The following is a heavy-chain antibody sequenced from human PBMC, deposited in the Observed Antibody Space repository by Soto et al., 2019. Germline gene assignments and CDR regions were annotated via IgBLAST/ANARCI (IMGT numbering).Heavy chain of an antibody. CDR1: GGSIRSNNW. CDR2: IFQSGST. CDR3: ARVYSGSYSDY. Sequence: SETLSLTCAVSGGSIRSNNWWSWVRQPPGKGLEWIGEIFQSGSTHYNPSLKTRVTISVDKSKNQFSLKLISVTAADTAVYYCARVYSGSYSDYWGQGTLVTVSS. J-gene: IGHJ4*02. D-gene: IGHD1-26*01. V-gene: IGHV4-4*02.